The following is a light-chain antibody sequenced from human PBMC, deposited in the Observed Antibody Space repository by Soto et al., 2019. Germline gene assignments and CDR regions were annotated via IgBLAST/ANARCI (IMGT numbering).Light chain of an antibody. Sequence: EIVLPQSKAPLSLSPGERSTLSCMASQSVSIYLAWYQQRPGQAPRLLIYDASNRATGIPARFSGSGSGTDFTLTISSLEPEDFAVYYCQQRSNGPPITFGQGTRLEIK. CDR3: QQRSNGPPIT. V-gene: IGKV3-11*01. CDR2: DAS. J-gene: IGKJ5*01. CDR1: QSVSIY.